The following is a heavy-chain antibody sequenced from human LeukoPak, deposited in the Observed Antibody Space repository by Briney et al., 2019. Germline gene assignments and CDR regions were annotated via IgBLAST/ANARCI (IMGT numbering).Heavy chain of an antibody. CDR3: ARCQRGGNSVDY. CDR1: GFTFSSYR. CDR2: ISSSSSYI. Sequence: GGSLRLSCAASGFTFSSYRMNWVRQAPGKGLEWVSSISSSSSYIYYADSVKGRFTISRDNAKNSLYLQMNSLRAEHTAVYYCARCQRGGNSVDYWGQGTLVTVSS. D-gene: IGHD4-23*01. J-gene: IGHJ4*02. V-gene: IGHV3-21*01.